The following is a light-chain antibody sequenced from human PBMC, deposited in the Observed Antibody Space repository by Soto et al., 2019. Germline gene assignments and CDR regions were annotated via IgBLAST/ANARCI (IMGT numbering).Light chain of an antibody. CDR1: QTIINY. J-gene: IGKJ5*01. V-gene: IGKV1-39*01. CDR3: QQSYITPFIT. Sequence: DIQMTQSPSSLSASVGDRVTITCRASQTIINYLNWYQQKPGKAPKLLIYGASILQSGVPSRFSGGGFGTDFTLTISSLQPEDFATYYCQQSYITPFITFGQGTRLEIK. CDR2: GAS.